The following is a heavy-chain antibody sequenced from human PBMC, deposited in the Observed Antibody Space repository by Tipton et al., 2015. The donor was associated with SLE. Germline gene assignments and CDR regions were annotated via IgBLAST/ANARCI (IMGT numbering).Heavy chain of an antibody. D-gene: IGHD6-13*01. CDR2: INHSEST. V-gene: IGHV4-34*01. J-gene: IGHJ6*03. CDR3: ARTRQQLDGDYYYYMDV. CDR1: NASFSAYY. Sequence: TLSLTCAVSNASFSAYYWSWIRQPPGKGLEWIGEINHSESTNYNPSLRSRVTISVEKSMNQFSLNLRSVTAADTAVYFCARTRQQLDGDYYYYMDVWGKGTTVIVSS.